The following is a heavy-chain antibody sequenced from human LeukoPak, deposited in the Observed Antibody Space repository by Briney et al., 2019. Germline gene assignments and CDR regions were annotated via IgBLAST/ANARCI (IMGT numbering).Heavy chain of an antibody. D-gene: IGHD5-24*01. CDR1: GYTLSDYY. Sequence: ASVKVSCKASGYTLSDYYMHWVRLAAGQGLEWMGWINPNNGDTNYAQKFQGRVTMTRDTSISTAYMELSRLASDDTAVYYCARGDSGDGYNKDPYWGQGTLVTVSS. V-gene: IGHV1-2*02. J-gene: IGHJ4*02. CDR2: INPNNGDT. CDR3: ARGDSGDGYNKDPY.